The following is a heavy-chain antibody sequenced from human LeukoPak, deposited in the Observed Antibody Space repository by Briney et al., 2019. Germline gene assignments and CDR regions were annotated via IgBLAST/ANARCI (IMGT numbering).Heavy chain of an antibody. CDR3: ARVYDFRHMDV. V-gene: IGHV3-48*03. Sequence: GGSLRLSCAASGFTFSSYEMNWVRQAPGKGLEWVSYISSSGSTIYYADSVKGRFTISRDNAKNSLYLQMNSLRAEDTAVYYCARVYDFRHMDVWGKGTTVTVSS. D-gene: IGHD3-3*01. CDR2: ISSSGSTI. CDR1: GFTFSSYE. J-gene: IGHJ6*03.